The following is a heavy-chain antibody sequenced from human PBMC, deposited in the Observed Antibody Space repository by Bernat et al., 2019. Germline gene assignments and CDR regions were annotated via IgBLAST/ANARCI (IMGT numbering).Heavy chain of an antibody. CDR2: IWYDGSNK. J-gene: IGHJ2*01. Sequence: QVQLVESGGGVVQPGRSLRLSCAASGFTFSSYGMHWVRQAPGKGLEWVAVIWYDGSNKYYADSVKGRFTISRDNSKNTLYLQMNSLRAEDTAVYYCAREFRVVAATNDWYFDYWGRGTLVTVSS. CDR1: GFTFSSYG. V-gene: IGHV3-33*01. D-gene: IGHD2-15*01. CDR3: AREFRVVAATNDWYFDY.